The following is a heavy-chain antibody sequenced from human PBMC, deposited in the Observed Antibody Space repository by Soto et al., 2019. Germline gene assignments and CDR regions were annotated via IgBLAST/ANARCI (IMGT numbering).Heavy chain of an antibody. D-gene: IGHD3-22*01. CDR1: RFTFTSSA. V-gene: IGHV1-58*02. CDR2: IVVGSGNT. Sequence: ASVKVSCTASRFTFTSSAMQWVRQARGQRLEWIGWIVVGSGNTNYAQKFQERVTITRDMSTSTAYMELSSLGSEDTAVYYCAVNYYDSSGYYYDYWGQGTLVTVSS. CDR3: AVNYYDSSGYYYDY. J-gene: IGHJ4*02.